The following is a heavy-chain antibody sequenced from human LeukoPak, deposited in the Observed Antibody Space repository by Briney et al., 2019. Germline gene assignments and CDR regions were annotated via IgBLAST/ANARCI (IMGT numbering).Heavy chain of an antibody. V-gene: IGHV3-74*01. D-gene: IGHD3-10*01. J-gene: IGHJ4*02. CDR3: ARGGSYGSGDH. CDR2: INGDGSSI. Sequence: GGSLRLSCAASGFTFSSYAMSWVRQAPGKGLVWVSRINGDGSSITYADSVKGRFTISRDNVKNTVYLQMNSLRAEDTAIYYCARGGSYGSGDHWGQGTLVTVSS. CDR1: GFTFSSYA.